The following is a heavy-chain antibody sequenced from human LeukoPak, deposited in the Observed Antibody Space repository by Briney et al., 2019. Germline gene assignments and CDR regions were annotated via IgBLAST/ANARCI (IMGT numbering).Heavy chain of an antibody. Sequence: GASVKVSCKASGGTFSSYAISWVRQAPGQGLEWMGGIIPIFGTANYAQKFQGRVTITADESTSTAYMDLSSPRSEDTAVYYCARGVSTGYCSSTSCFSFDYWGQGTLVTVSS. J-gene: IGHJ4*02. CDR1: GGTFSSYA. CDR3: ARGVSTGYCSSTSCFSFDY. CDR2: IIPIFGTA. V-gene: IGHV1-69*13. D-gene: IGHD2-2*01.